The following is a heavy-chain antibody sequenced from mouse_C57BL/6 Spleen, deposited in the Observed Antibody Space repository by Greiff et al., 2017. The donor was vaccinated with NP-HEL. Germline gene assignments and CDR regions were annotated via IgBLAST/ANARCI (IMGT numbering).Heavy chain of an antibody. J-gene: IGHJ4*01. V-gene: IGHV1-31*01. D-gene: IGHD1-1*01. Sequence: VQLQQSGPELVKPGASVKISCKASGYSFTGYYMHWVKQSHGNILDWIGYIYPYNGVSSYNQKFKGKATLTVDKSSSAAYMELRSLTSEDSAVYCCARATTVVAEGYAMDYWGQGTSVTVSS. CDR3: ARATTVVAEGYAMDY. CDR2: IYPYNGVS. CDR1: GYSFTGYY.